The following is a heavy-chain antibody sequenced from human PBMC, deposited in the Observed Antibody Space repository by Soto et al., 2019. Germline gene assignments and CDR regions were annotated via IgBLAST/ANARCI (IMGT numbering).Heavy chain of an antibody. V-gene: IGHV4-39*02. Sequence: SETLSLTCTVSGGSISSSSYYWGWIRQPPGKGLEWVGSIFYSGNTYDNPSLKSRVTIFGDTSKNHFSLKLKSVTAADTAVYYCARGGQAAMVDALDIWGQGTMVTVSS. CDR2: IFYSGNT. CDR1: GGSISSSSYY. CDR3: ARGGQAAMVDALDI. J-gene: IGHJ3*02. D-gene: IGHD5-18*01.